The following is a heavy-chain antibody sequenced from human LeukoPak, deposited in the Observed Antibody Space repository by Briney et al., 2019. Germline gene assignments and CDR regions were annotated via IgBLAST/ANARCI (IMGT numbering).Heavy chain of an antibody. CDR3: ARRGFYDSSGYTDFVGFWYFDL. V-gene: IGHV1-2*02. CDR2: INPNSGGT. J-gene: IGHJ2*01. Sequence: ASVKVSCKASGYTFTGYYMHWVRQAPGQGLEWMGWINPNSGGTNYAQKFQGRVTMSRDTSISTAYMELSRLRSDDTAVYYCARRGFYDSSGYTDFVGFWYFDLWGRGTLVTVSS. D-gene: IGHD3-22*01. CDR1: GYTFTGYY.